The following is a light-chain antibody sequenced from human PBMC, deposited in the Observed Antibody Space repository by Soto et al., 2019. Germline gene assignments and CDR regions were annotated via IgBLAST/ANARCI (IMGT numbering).Light chain of an antibody. CDR1: QTISSN. J-gene: IGKJ4*01. Sequence: EIVLTQSPCTLSLSPGERASLSCRATQTISSNYLAWYQQKPGQAPKVLIHSASTRATGIPDRFSGSGSGTEFTLTISSLQSEDFAVYYCQQYNNWPLTFGGGTKVDI. CDR2: SAS. CDR3: QQYNNWPLT. V-gene: IGKV3D-15*01.